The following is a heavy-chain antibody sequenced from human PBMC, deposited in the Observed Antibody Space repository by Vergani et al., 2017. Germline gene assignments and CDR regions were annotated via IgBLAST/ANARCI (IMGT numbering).Heavy chain of an antibody. V-gene: IGHV1-3*01. CDR1: GYTFTSYA. D-gene: IGHD5-18*01. CDR3: ARGGGIQLWYY. Sequence: QVQLVQSGAEVKKPGASVKVSCKASGYTFTSYAMHWVRQAPGQRLEWMGWINAGNGNTKYSQKFQGRVTITRDTSASTAYMELSSLRSEYTAVYYCARGGGIQLWYYWGQGTLVTVSS. J-gene: IGHJ4*02. CDR2: INAGNGNT.